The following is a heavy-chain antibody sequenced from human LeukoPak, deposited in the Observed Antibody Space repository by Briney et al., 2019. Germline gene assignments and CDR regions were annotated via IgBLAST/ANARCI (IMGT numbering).Heavy chain of an antibody. V-gene: IGHV3-23*01. CDR3: AKDPGDFWSGSYFDY. D-gene: IGHD3-3*01. Sequence: GGSLRLSCAASGFTFSSYAMSWVRQAPGKGLEWVSAISGSGGSTYYADSVKGRFTISRDNSKNTLYLQMNSLRAEDTAVYYCAKDPGDFWSGSYFDYWGQGTLVTVSS. J-gene: IGHJ4*02. CDR2: ISGSGGST. CDR1: GFTFSSYA.